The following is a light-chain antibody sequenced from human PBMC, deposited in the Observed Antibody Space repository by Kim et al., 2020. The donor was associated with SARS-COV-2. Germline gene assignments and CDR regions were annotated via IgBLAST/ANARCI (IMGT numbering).Light chain of an antibody. J-gene: IGLJ3*02. Sequence: QSALTQPPSASGSPGQSVTISCTGTSSDVVGYNYVSWYQHHPGKAPKLMIYEVNKRPSGVPDRFSGSKSGNTASLTVSGLQAEDEADYYCSSFAGSNNLFGGGTQLTVL. CDR3: SSFAGSNNL. V-gene: IGLV2-8*01. CDR1: SSDVVGYNY. CDR2: EVN.